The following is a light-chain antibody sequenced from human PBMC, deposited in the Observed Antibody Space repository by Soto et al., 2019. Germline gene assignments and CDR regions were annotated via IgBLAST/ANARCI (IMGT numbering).Light chain of an antibody. CDR3: AAWDDGRNDLYV. J-gene: IGLJ1*01. V-gene: IGLV1-44*01. CDR2: STD. CDR1: SSNVGKNI. Sequence: QSVLTQPPSASGIPGQTVTISCSGSSSNVGKNIVNWYQQVPGTAPKLLIYSTDQRPSGVPDRFSGSKSGTSASLAISGLQSEDEADYYCAAWDDGRNDLYVIGSGTKVTVL.